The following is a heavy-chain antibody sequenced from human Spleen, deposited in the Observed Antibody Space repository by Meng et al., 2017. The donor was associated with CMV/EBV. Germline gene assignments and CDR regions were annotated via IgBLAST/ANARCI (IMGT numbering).Heavy chain of an antibody. CDR2: IYYTGST. CDR3: LSGPQVSWLRSRLAAFDI. D-gene: IGHD5-12*01. J-gene: IGHJ3*02. V-gene: IGHV4-59*12. CDR1: GGSISSYF. Sequence: SETLSLTCTVSGGSISSYFWSWIRQPPGKGLEWIGYIYYTGSTNYNPSLKSRVTISVDTSKNQFSLKLRSLTAADTAVYYCLSGPQVSWLRSRLAAFDIWGQGTPVTVSS.